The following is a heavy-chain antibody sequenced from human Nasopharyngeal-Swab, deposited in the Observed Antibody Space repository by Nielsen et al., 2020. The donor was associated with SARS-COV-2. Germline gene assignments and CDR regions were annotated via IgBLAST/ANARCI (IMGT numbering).Heavy chain of an antibody. Sequence: GESLKISCAASGFSVSRNYMSWVRQAPGKGLEWVAVIWYDGTNKYYADSVKGRFTISRDNSKNTLYLQMNSLRAEDTAVYYCARDGIVGATGADYWGQGTLVTVSS. CDR1: GFSVSRNY. CDR3: ARDGIVGATGADY. CDR2: IWYDGTNK. V-gene: IGHV3-33*08. D-gene: IGHD1-26*01. J-gene: IGHJ4*02.